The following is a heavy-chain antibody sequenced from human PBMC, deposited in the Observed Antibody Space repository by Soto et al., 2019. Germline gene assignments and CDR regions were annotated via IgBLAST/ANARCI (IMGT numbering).Heavy chain of an antibody. D-gene: IGHD3-22*01. CDR1: GYTFTSYG. Sequence: ASVKVSCKASGYTFTSYGISWVRQAPGQGLEWMGWISAYNGNTNYAQKLQGRVTMTTDTSTSTAYMELRSLRSDDTAVYYCAREGYYYDSSGYYYVYYYGMDVWGQGTAVTVSS. J-gene: IGHJ6*02. CDR3: AREGYYYDSSGYYYVYYYGMDV. CDR2: ISAYNGNT. V-gene: IGHV1-18*04.